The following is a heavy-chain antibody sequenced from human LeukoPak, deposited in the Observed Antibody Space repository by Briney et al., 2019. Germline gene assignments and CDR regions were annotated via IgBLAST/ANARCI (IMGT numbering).Heavy chain of an antibody. CDR3: ARDLCYCSSTSCCSGWFDP. Sequence: SVKVSCKASGGTFSSYAISWVRQAPGQGLEWMGGIIPIFGTANYAQKFQGRVTITADASTSTAYMELSSLRSEDTAVYYCARDLCYCSSTSCCSGWFDPWGQGTLVTVSS. J-gene: IGHJ5*02. CDR2: IIPIFGTA. CDR1: GGTFSSYA. D-gene: IGHD2-2*01. V-gene: IGHV1-69*13.